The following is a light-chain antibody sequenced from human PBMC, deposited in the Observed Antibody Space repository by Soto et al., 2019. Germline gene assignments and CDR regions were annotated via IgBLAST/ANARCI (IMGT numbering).Light chain of an antibody. J-gene: IGLJ2*01. CDR1: SSTIGAGFD. Sequence: QSVLTQPPSVSGAPGQRVTISCTGSSSTIGAGFDVHWYQQLPGTAPKLLIYRKTHRPSGVPDRFSGSKSGTSASLVITGLQAEDEADYYCQSYDTALSVYVVFGGGTKLTVL. CDR3: QSYDTALSVYVV. V-gene: IGLV1-40*01. CDR2: RKT.